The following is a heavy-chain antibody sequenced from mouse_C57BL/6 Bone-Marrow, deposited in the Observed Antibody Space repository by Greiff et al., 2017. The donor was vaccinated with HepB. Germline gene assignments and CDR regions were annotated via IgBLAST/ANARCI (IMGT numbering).Heavy chain of an antibody. CDR3: ARPHDYAFAY. CDR2: INPNNGGT. J-gene: IGHJ3*01. V-gene: IGHV1-26*01. D-gene: IGHD2-4*01. CDR1: GYTFTDYY. Sequence: EVQLQQSGPELVKPGASVKISCKASGYTFTDYYMNWVKQSHGKSLEWIGDINPNNGGTSYNQKFKGKATLTVDKSSSTAYMELRSLTSEDSAVYYCARPHDYAFAYWGQGTLVTVSA.